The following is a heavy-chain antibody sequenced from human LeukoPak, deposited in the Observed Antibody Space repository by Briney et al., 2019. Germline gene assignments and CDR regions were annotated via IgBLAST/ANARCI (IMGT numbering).Heavy chain of an antibody. CDR2: ISSSSSYI. Sequence: GGPLRLSCAASGFTFSSYSMNWVRQAPGKGLEWVSSISSSSSYIYYADSVKGRFTISRDNAKNSLYLQMNSLRAEDTAVYYCAREPGSFLPAAANDAFDIWGQGTMVTVSS. D-gene: IGHD2-2*01. CDR3: AREPGSFLPAAANDAFDI. J-gene: IGHJ3*02. V-gene: IGHV3-21*01. CDR1: GFTFSSYS.